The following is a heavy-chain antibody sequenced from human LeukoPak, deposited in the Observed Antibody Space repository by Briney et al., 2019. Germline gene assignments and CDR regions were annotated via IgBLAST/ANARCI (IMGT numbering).Heavy chain of an antibody. Sequence: GGSLRLSCAASRFTFDEYGMSWVRQTAGKGLEWVSGINWNGRSIGYADSVKGRFTVSRDNAKNSLYLQMNSLRADDTALYYCARGGYYDNSGASDYWGQGTLVSVSS. CDR2: INWNGRSI. CDR3: ARGGYYDNSGASDY. D-gene: IGHD3-22*01. V-gene: IGHV3-20*04. CDR1: RFTFDEYG. J-gene: IGHJ4*02.